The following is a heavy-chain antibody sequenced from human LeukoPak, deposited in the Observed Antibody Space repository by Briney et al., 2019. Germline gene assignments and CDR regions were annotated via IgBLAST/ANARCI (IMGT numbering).Heavy chain of an antibody. Sequence: GSLRLSCAASGFTFSSYDMHWVRQAPGKGLEWVAVIWYDGSNKYYADSVKGRFTISRDNSKNTLYLQMNSLRVEDTAVYYCARAYEGYAYVDYWGQGTLATVSS. V-gene: IGHV3-33*01. CDR2: IWYDGSNK. D-gene: IGHD3-16*01. CDR3: ARAYEGYAYVDY. J-gene: IGHJ4*02. CDR1: GFTFSSYD.